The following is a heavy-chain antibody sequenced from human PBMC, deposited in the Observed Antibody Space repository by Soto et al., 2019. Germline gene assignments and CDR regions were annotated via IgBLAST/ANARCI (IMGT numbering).Heavy chain of an antibody. CDR1: GGTFSSYA. J-gene: IGHJ3*02. CDR2: IIPIFGTA. D-gene: IGHD6-19*01. Sequence: SVKVSCKASGGTFSSYAISWVRQAPGQGLEWMGGIIPIFGTANYAQKFQGRVTITADESTSTAYMELSSLRSEDTAVYYCARSLEAGHAFDIWGQGTMVTVSS. V-gene: IGHV1-69*13. CDR3: ARSLEAGHAFDI.